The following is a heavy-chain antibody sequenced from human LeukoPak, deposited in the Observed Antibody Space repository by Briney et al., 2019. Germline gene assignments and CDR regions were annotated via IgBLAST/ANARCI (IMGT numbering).Heavy chain of an antibody. J-gene: IGHJ5*02. D-gene: IGHD3-3*01. V-gene: IGHV4-59*12. CDR3: ARGNSVLRFLEWLGYNWFDP. CDR1: GGSISSYY. CDR2: IYYSGST. Sequence: PSETLSLTCTVSGGSISSYYWSWIRQPPGKGLEWIGYIYYSGSTNYNPSLKSRVTISVDTSKNQFSLKLSSVTAADTAVYYCARGNSVLRFLEWLGYNWFDPWGQGTLVTVSS.